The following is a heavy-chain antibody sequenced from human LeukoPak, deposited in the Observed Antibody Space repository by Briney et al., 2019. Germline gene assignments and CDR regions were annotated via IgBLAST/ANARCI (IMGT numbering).Heavy chain of an antibody. CDR2: IYYSGST. D-gene: IGHD4-17*01. Sequence: SETLSLTCTVSGGSISSYYWSWIRQPPGKGLEWIGYIYYSGSTNYNPSLKSRVTISVDTSKNQFSLKLSSVTAADTAVYYCARVNGPHYGDYVGWSDPWGQGTLVTVSS. V-gene: IGHV4-59*01. CDR3: ARVNGPHYGDYVGWSDP. CDR1: GGSISSYY. J-gene: IGHJ5*02.